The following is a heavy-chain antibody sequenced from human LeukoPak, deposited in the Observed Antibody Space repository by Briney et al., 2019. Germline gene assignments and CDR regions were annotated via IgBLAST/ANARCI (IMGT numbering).Heavy chain of an antibody. Sequence: SETLSLTCTVSGGSISSYYWSWIRQPPGKGLEWIGYIYYSGSTNYNPSHKSRVTISVDTSKNQFSLKLSSVTAADTAVYYCARSVWNYYDYWGQGTLVTVSS. CDR2: IYYSGST. CDR1: GGSISSYY. D-gene: IGHD1-1*01. CDR3: ARSVWNYYDY. J-gene: IGHJ4*02. V-gene: IGHV4-59*01.